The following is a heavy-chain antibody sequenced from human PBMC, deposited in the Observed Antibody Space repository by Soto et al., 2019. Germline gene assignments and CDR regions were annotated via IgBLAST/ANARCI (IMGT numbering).Heavy chain of an antibody. CDR1: GFTFSSYA. Sequence: EVQLLESGGGLVQPGGSLRLSCAASGFTFSSYAMSWVRQAPGKGLEWVSAISGSGGSTYYADSVKGRFTITRDNSKTTMYLQMHSLRAEDTAVYYCAFTVGSGGSHTKGDKRAHKLLSGAFDIWGQGTMVTVSS. CDR2: ISGSGGST. V-gene: IGHV3-23*01. D-gene: IGHD2-15*01. J-gene: IGHJ3*02. CDR3: AFTVGSGGSHTKGDKRAHKLLSGAFDI.